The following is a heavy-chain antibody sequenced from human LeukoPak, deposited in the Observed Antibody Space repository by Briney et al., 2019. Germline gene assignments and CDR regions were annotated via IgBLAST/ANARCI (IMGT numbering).Heavy chain of an antibody. CDR2: IPHSGST. D-gene: IGHD1-14*01. V-gene: IGHV4-34*01. Sequence: SETLSLTCAVYGESFSDYYWSWIRQPPGKGLEWIGEIPHSGSTNYNPSLKSRVTMSLGTSKNQFSLNLTSVTAADTAVYYCARNPDSDHFDYWGQGTLVTVSS. J-gene: IGHJ4*02. CDR3: ARNPDSDHFDY. CDR1: GESFSDYY.